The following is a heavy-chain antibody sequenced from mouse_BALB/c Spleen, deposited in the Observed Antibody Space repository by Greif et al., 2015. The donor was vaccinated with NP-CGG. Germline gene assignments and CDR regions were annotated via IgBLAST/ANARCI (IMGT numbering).Heavy chain of an antibody. J-gene: IGHJ2*01. D-gene: IGHD3-3*01. CDR3: AREGKGTVDY. V-gene: IGHV1S137*01. Sequence: QVQLKQSGAELVRPGVSVKISCKGSGYTFTDYAMHWVKQSHAKSLEWIGVISTYYGDASYNQKFKGKATMTVDKSSSTAYMELARLTSEDSAIYYCAREGKGTVDYWGQGTTLTVSS. CDR1: GYTFTDYA. CDR2: ISTYYGDA.